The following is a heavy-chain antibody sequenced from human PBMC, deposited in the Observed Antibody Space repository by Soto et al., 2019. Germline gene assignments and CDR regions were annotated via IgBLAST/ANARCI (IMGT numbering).Heavy chain of an antibody. Sequence: SETLSLTCTVSGGSISSGGYYWSWIRQHPGKGLEWIGYIYYSGSTYYNPSLKSRVTISVDKSKNQFSLKLSSVTAADTAVYYCARGYNRNYVLGNWFDPWGQGTLVTVSS. CDR3: ARGYNRNYVLGNWFDP. V-gene: IGHV4-31*03. CDR1: GGSISSGGYY. CDR2: IYYSGST. D-gene: IGHD1-7*01. J-gene: IGHJ5*02.